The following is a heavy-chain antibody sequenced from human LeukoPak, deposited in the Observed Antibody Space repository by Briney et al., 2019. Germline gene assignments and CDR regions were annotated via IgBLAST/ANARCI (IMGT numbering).Heavy chain of an antibody. V-gene: IGHV3-64*01. CDR3: GRAIHSSGYPPVDY. D-gene: IGHD3-22*01. Sequence: GGSLRLSCAASGFTFNAYAMHWVRQTPGKGLDFVSAISSDGDSTYYANSVKGRFIISRDNSKRTLYLQMGSLRAEDMAVYYCGRAIHSSGYPPVDYWGQGTLVTVSS. CDR1: GFTFNAYA. J-gene: IGHJ4*02. CDR2: ISSDGDST.